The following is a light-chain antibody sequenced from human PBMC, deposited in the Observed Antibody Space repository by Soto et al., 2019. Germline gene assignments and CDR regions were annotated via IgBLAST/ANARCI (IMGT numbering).Light chain of an antibody. CDR1: QDIRGA. CDR2: DVS. J-gene: IGKJ5*01. V-gene: IGKV1-13*02. CDR3: QQFNTYPIT. Sequence: AIQLTQSPSSLSASVGDRVTITCRASQDIRGALAWYQQKPGKAPKLLIFDVSTLQSRVPSRFSGSGSGTDFTLTISSLQPEDFGTYYCQQFNTYPITFGQGTRLEIK.